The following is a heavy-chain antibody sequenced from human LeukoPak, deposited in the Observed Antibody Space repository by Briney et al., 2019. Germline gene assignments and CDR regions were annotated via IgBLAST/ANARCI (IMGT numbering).Heavy chain of an antibody. V-gene: IGHV3-23*01. CDR1: GATLSNYL. CDR2: SSSSGGST. Sequence: GGSLRLSCAPSGATLSNYLMTWVRQARGKGVEWVSGSSSSGGSTFYADSVKGRFAISSDTSRNTLYLQMNSLGAEDTAVYYCARRAPAAYDYWGQGTLVTVSS. J-gene: IGHJ4*02. CDR3: ARRAPAAYDY.